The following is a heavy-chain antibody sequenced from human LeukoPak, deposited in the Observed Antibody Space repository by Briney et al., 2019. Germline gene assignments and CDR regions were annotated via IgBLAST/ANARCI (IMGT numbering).Heavy chain of an antibody. CDR3: AKEFSVVPAAYNY. V-gene: IGHV3-53*01. Sequence: GGSLRLSCAASGFTVSSNYMSWVRQAPGKGLEWVSVIYSGGSTYYADSVKGRFTISRDNSKNTLYLQMNSLRAEDTAVYYCAKEFSVVPAAYNYWGQGTLVTVSS. CDR1: GFTVSSNY. CDR2: IYSGGST. J-gene: IGHJ4*02. D-gene: IGHD2-2*01.